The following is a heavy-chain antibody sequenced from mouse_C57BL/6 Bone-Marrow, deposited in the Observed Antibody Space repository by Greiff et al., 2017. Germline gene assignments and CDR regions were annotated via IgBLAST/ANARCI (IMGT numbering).Heavy chain of an antibody. CDR2: IDPSDSYT. CDR3: ARGSSGRG. J-gene: IGHJ2*01. Sequence: QVQLQQPGAELVMPGASVKLSCKASGYTFTSYWMHWVKQRPGQGLEWIGEIDPSDSYTNYNQKFKGKSTLTVDKSSSTAYMQLSSLTSEDSAVYYCARGSSGRGWGQGTTLTVSS. CDR1: GYTFTSYW. D-gene: IGHD3-2*02. V-gene: IGHV1-69*01.